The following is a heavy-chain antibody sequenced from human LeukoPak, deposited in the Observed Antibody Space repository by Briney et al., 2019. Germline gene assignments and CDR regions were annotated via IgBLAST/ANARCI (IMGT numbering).Heavy chain of an antibody. Sequence: GASVKVSCKASGGTFSSYAISWVRQAPGQGLEWMGRMIPILGIANYAQKFQGRVTITADKSTSTAYMELSSLRSEDTAVYYCAREAEHYDFWSGYYDYWGQGTLVTVSS. V-gene: IGHV1-69*04. J-gene: IGHJ4*02. CDR3: AREAEHYDFWSGYYDY. CDR2: MIPILGIA. CDR1: GGTFSSYA. D-gene: IGHD3-3*01.